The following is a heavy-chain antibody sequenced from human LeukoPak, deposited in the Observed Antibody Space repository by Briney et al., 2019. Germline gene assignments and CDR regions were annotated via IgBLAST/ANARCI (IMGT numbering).Heavy chain of an antibody. CDR2: ISFDGSNK. Sequence: PGRSVSLSCDASGFKFFTFAMHWVRRAPGKGLEWVAFISFDGSNKYYGDSVKGRFTISRDNAKNTLYLQMKSLRPVDTAVYYCSKGRGQSYPHDYFDSWGQGTLVTVSS. J-gene: IGHJ4*02. D-gene: IGHD3-16*02. CDR1: GFKFFTFA. CDR3: SKGRGQSYPHDYFDS. V-gene: IGHV3-30-3*01.